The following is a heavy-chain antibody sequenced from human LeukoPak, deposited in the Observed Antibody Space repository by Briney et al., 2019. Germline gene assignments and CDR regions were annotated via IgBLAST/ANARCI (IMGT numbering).Heavy chain of an antibody. V-gene: IGHV1-2*04. CDR3: ARDHCSPGTCVGGH. CDR2: IDLYTGGA. Sequence: ASVKVSCKASGYTFTDYHMHWVRQAPGQGLEWMGCIDLYTGGAHYAQKFQDSLSMTRDTSINTLYMELSSLRSDDTAVYYCARDHCSPGTCVGGHWGQGTLVTVSS. D-gene: IGHD2-15*01. CDR1: GYTFTDYH. J-gene: IGHJ4*02.